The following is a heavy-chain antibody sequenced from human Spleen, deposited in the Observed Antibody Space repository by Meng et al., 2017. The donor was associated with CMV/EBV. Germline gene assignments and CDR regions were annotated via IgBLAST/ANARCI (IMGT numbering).Heavy chain of an antibody. Sequence: GESLKISCAASGFTFSSYSMNWVRQAPGKGLEWVSSISSSSSYIYYADSVKGRFTISRDNAKNSLYLQMNSLRAEDTAAYYCANSGSYYRFDYWGQGTLVTVSS. D-gene: IGHD1-26*01. J-gene: IGHJ4*02. CDR3: ANSGSYYRFDY. V-gene: IGHV3-21*01. CDR2: ISSSSSYI. CDR1: GFTFSSYS.